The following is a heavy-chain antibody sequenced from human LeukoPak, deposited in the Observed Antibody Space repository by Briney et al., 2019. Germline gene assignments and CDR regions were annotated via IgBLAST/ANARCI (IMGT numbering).Heavy chain of an antibody. J-gene: IGHJ4*02. D-gene: IGHD6-19*01. V-gene: IGHV7-4-1*02. CDR2: INANTGKP. CDR1: GYTFSHYA. Sequence: ASVKVSCKASGYTFSHYAMNWVRQAPGQGLEWMGWINANTGKPTYAQGFTGRVVFSLDASCSTAFVQIRSLQAEDTAVYYCARGEYSSGWGNWGQGTLVTVSS. CDR3: ARGEYSSGWGN.